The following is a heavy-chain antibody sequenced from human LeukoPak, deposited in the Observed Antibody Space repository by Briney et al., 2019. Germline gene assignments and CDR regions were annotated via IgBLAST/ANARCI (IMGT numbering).Heavy chain of an antibody. Sequence: SETLYLSCTVSGGSISSSYYWGWVRQPPGKGLEWIGSGSTYCKPTLKGRVTITVDTSRNKFSLKLSTVTAADTAVYYCARTGGYMVWGVQNWFDPWGQGTLDTVSS. D-gene: IGHD3-10*01. J-gene: IGHJ5*02. V-gene: IGHV4-39*01. CDR1: GGSISSSYY. CDR3: ARTGGYMVWGVQNWFDP. CDR2: GST.